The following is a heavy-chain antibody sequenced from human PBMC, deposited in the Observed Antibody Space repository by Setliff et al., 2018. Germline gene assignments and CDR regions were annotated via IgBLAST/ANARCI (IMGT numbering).Heavy chain of an antibody. J-gene: IGHJ4*02. CDR2: IDHSGST. V-gene: IGHV4-38-2*01. CDR3: GRPLVGVTTGFEN. CDR1: GYSISSGYY. Sequence: PSETLSLTCAVSGYSISSGYYWGWIRQPSGKGLEWIGSIDHSGSTHYNPSLKSRVTISVDTAKNQFSLKLRSVTAADTAVYYCGRPLVGVTTGFENWGQGTLVTVSS. D-gene: IGHD1-26*01.